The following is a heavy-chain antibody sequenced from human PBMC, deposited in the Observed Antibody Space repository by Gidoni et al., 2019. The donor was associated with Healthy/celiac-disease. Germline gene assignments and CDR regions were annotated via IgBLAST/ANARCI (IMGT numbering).Heavy chain of an antibody. CDR3: AKDGGYSSGWYLPHY. D-gene: IGHD6-19*01. V-gene: IGHV3-30*18. J-gene: IGHJ4*02. CDR1: GFPFSSYG. Sequence: QVQLVESGGGVVQPGRSLRLSCAASGFPFSSYGMHWVRQAPGKGLEWVAVISYDGSNKYYADSVKGRFTISRDNSKNTLYLQMNSLRAEDTAVYYCAKDGGYSSGWYLPHYWGQGTLVTVSS. CDR2: ISYDGSNK.